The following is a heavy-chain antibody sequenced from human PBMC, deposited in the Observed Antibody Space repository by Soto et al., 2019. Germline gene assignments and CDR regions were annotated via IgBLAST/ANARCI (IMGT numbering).Heavy chain of an antibody. J-gene: IGHJ4*02. D-gene: IGHD5-12*01. CDR3: VRGVRYSGHHVAIDY. CDR2: VLYDGSNT. CDR1: GFTFSIFA. V-gene: IGHV3-30-3*01. Sequence: QVQLVESGGGVVQPGRSLRLSCAASGFTFSIFAVHWVRQAPGKGLEWVAVVLYDGSNTYYADSVKGRFTISRDNSKNTRYLQMNSLRADDTAVYYCVRGVRYSGHHVAIDYWGQGTLVTVSS.